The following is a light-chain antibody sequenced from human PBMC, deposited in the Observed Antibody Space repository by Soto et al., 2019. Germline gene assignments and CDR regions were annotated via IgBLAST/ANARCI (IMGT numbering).Light chain of an antibody. Sequence: QSALTQPASVSGSPGQSITISCTGTSSDVGGYNYVSWYQHHPGKAPKLMIYEVNNRPSGVSNRFSGSKSGNTASLTISGLQAEDEADYYCSSYTSSSTRVVFGGGTKLTVL. CDR3: SSYTSSSTRVV. CDR1: SSDVGGYNY. CDR2: EVN. V-gene: IGLV2-14*01. J-gene: IGLJ2*01.